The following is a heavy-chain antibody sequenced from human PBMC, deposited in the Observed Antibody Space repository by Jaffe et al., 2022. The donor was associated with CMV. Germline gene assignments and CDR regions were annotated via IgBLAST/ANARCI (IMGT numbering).Heavy chain of an antibody. CDR2: ISSSSSYT. CDR1: GFTFSDYY. D-gene: IGHD3-22*01. V-gene: IGHV3-11*06. Sequence: QVQLVESGGGLVKPGGSLRLSCAASGFTFSDYYMSWIRQAPGKGLEWVSYISSSSSYTNYADSVKGRFTISRDNAKNSLYLQMNSLRAEDTAVYYCARTDSSGGWYYYYMDVWGKGTTVTVSS. J-gene: IGHJ6*03. CDR3: ARTDSSGGWYYYYMDV.